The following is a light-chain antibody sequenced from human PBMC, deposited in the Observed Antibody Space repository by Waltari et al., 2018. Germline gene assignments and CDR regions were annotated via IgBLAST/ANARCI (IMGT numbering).Light chain of an antibody. CDR2: RSD. Sequence: QSVLTQTPSASGTPGQRVTISCSGSTSNIGSTLLNWYQQPPGKAPKLLSYRSDQRPSGVPDRFSGSKSGTSASLAISGLQSEDEADYYCAAWDDSLNGHWVFGGGTKVTVL. CDR3: AAWDDSLNGHWV. V-gene: IGLV1-44*01. J-gene: IGLJ3*02. CDR1: TSNIGSTL.